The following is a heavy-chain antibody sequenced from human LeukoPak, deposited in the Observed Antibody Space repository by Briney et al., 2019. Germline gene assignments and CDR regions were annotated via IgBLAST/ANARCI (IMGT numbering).Heavy chain of an antibody. Sequence: PGGALRLSCAVSGFTFSSDAMSWVRQAPGKGLEWVSAISGSGGSTYYADSVKGRFTISRDNSKNTLYLQMNSLRAEDTAVYYCAKDQYYYDSSGYYQYDFDHWGQGTLVTVSS. CDR1: GFTFSSDA. CDR2: ISGSGGST. V-gene: IGHV3-23*01. CDR3: AKDQYYYDSSGYYQYDFDH. D-gene: IGHD3-22*01. J-gene: IGHJ4*02.